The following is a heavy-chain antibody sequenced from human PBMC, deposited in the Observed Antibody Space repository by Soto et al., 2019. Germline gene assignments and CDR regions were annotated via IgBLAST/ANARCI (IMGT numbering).Heavy chain of an antibody. V-gene: IGHV4-59*01. J-gene: IGHJ5*02. Sequence: QVQLQESGPGLVKPSETLSLACTVSRGSISSYYWSWFRQTPGMGLEWIGYITHSGSTKYNPSLESRVMVSIDTSKQQFSLRLISVTAADTAVYYCASIPRGPSCGWFDHWGQGSLVIVSS. CDR3: ASIPRGPSCGWFDH. CDR1: RGSISSYY. CDR2: ITHSGST. D-gene: IGHD5-18*01.